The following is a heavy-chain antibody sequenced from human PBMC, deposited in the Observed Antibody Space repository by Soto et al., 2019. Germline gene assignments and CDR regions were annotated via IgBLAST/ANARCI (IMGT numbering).Heavy chain of an antibody. Sequence: QLQLQESGPGLVKPSETLSLTCTVSGGSISSGSFYWGWIRQPPGKGLEWIGSIYYTRNTYYNPSLKSRVTISVYSSKNQFSLKLSSVTAADTAVYYCARHWEQWLGYIDYWGQGTLVAVSS. CDR1: GGSISSGSFY. D-gene: IGHD6-19*01. J-gene: IGHJ4*02. CDR2: IYYTRNT. V-gene: IGHV4-39*01. CDR3: ARHWEQWLGYIDY.